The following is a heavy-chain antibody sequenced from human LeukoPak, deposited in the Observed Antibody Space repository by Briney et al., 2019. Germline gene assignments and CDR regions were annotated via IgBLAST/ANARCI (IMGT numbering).Heavy chain of an antibody. Sequence: LETLSLTCSVSGASVSSYYWSWIRQPPGKGLEWIGYIYHSGTTYHNPSLNSRVTISVDTSKNQFSLKLNSVTAADTAVYYCARDGSHCGGDCLDYWGQGSLVTVSS. CDR3: ARDGSHCGGDCLDY. V-gene: IGHV4-59*02. CDR1: GASVSSYY. J-gene: IGHJ4*02. CDR2: IYHSGTT. D-gene: IGHD2-21*02.